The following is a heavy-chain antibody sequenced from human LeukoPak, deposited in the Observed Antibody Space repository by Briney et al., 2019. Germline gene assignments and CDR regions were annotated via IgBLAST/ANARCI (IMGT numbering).Heavy chain of an antibody. V-gene: IGHV4-4*07. Sequence: SETLSLTCTVSGGSISSYYWSWIRQPAGKGLEWIGRIYTSGSTNYNPSLKGRVTMSVDTSKNQFSLELSSVTAADTAVYYCARDGRSSSWYRWFDPWGQGTLVTVSS. CDR1: GGSISSYY. J-gene: IGHJ5*02. CDR3: ARDGRSSSWYRWFDP. D-gene: IGHD6-13*01. CDR2: IYTSGST.